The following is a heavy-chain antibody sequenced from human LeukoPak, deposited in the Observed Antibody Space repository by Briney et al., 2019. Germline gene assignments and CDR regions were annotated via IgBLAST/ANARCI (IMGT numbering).Heavy chain of an antibody. CDR3: AKEWELTY. V-gene: IGHV3-30*02. CDR2: IRYDGSNK. J-gene: IGHJ4*02. CDR1: GFTFSSYG. D-gene: IGHD1-26*01. Sequence: PGGSLRLSCAASGFTFSSYGMHWVRQAPGKGLEWVAFIRYDGSNKFYADSVKGRSTISRDNPRNTLYLQMNSLRAEDTAMYHCAKEWELTYWGQGTLVTVSS.